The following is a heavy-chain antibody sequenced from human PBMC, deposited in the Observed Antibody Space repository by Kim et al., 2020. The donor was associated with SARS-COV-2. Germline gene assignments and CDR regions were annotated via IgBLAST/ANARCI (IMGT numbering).Heavy chain of an antibody. Sequence: GGSLRLSCAASGFTVSSNYMTWVRQAPGKGLEWVSVIFSGGTTYYADSVKGRFTISRDISRNTLYLQMNSLRAEDTAVYYCARSLASNSNWIYYGVDVWGQGTMVTVSS. CDR1: GFTVSSNY. D-gene: IGHD1-1*01. V-gene: IGHV3-53*01. CDR3: ARSLASNSNWIYYGVDV. CDR2: IFSGGTT. J-gene: IGHJ6*02.